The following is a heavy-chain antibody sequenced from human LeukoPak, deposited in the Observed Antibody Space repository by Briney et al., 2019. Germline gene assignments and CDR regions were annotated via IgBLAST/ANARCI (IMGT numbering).Heavy chain of an antibody. Sequence: GGSLRLSCAASGFTFSSYAMSWVRQAPGKGLEWVSAISGSGGSIYYADSVKGRFTISRDNSQNTLYLQMNSLRVEDTAVYYCAKMRGYSYGPNYYFDYWGQGTLVTVSS. CDR3: AKMRGYSYGPNYYFDY. V-gene: IGHV3-23*01. CDR2: ISGSGGSI. J-gene: IGHJ4*02. D-gene: IGHD5-18*01. CDR1: GFTFSSYA.